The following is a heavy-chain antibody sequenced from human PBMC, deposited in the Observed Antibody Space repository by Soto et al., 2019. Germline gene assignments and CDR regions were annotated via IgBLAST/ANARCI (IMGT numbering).Heavy chain of an antibody. V-gene: IGHV4-39*01. Sequence: LETLSLTCTVSGGSISSSSYYWGWIRQPPGKGLEWIGSIYYSGSTYYNPSLKSRVTISVDTSKNQFSLKLSSVTAADTAVYYCARLFSGLAKIYYDILTGYWHWGQGTLVTVSS. J-gene: IGHJ4*02. D-gene: IGHD3-9*01. CDR2: IYYSGST. CDR3: ARLFSGLAKIYYDILTGYWH. CDR1: GGSISSSSYY.